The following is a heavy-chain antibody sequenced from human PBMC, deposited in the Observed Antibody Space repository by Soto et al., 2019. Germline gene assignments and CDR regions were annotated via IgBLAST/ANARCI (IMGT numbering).Heavy chain of an antibody. CDR3: AKDRDFGYCSGGSCFTPFDY. CDR1: GFTFSSYA. D-gene: IGHD2-15*01. V-gene: IGHV3-23*01. Sequence: EVQLLESGGGLVQPGGSLRLSCAASGFTFSSYAMSWVRQAPGKGLEWVSAISGSGGSTYYADSVKGRFTISRDNSKNTLYLQMNSLRAEDSAVYYCAKDRDFGYCSGGSCFTPFDYWGQGTLVTVSS. J-gene: IGHJ4*02. CDR2: ISGSGGST.